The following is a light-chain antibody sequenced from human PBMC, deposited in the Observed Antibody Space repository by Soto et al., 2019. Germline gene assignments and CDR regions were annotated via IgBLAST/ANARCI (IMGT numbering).Light chain of an antibody. CDR1: QSVRSS. Sequence: EIVLTQSPATLTLSPGDRATLSCRASQSVRSSLAWYQQKPGQAPRLLIYDASKRATGIPARFSGSASGTYFTLTISRLETGDFAVYSCQQRSDWPPELTFGGGTKVEIK. CDR2: DAS. J-gene: IGKJ4*01. CDR3: QQRSDWPPELT. V-gene: IGKV3-11*01.